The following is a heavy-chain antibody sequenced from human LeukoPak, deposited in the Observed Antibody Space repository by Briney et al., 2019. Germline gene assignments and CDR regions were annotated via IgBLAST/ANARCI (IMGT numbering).Heavy chain of an antibody. J-gene: IGHJ4*02. CDR3: ARDVVAGHFDY. CDR1: GFTFSSTW. D-gene: IGHD6-19*01. CDR2: INQDGSEK. Sequence: GGSLRLSCAASGFTFSSTWMSWARQAPGKGLEWVANINQDGSEKNYVDSVKGRFTISRDNAKNSLYLQMNGLRVEDTAVYYCARDVVAGHFDYWGQGTLVTVSS. V-gene: IGHV3-7*01.